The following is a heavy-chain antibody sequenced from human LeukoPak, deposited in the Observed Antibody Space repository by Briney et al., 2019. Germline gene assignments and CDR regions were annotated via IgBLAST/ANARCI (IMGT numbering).Heavy chain of an antibody. V-gene: IGHV1-8*03. J-gene: IGHJ4*02. CDR3: ARGPGIAVAEFDY. Sequence: ASVKVSCKASGYTFTAYGIAWVRQAPGQGLEWMGWMNPNSGNTGYAQKFQGRVTITRNTSISTAYMELSSLRSEDTAVYYCARGPGIAVAEFDYWGQGTLVTVSS. CDR2: MNPNSGNT. D-gene: IGHD6-19*01. CDR1: GYTFTAYG.